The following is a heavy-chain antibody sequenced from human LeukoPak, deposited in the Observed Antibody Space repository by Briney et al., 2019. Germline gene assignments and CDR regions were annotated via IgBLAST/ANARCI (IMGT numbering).Heavy chain of an antibody. V-gene: IGHV1-69*13. J-gene: IGHJ3*02. D-gene: IGHD3-10*01. CDR3: ARAPRRFGELSITGNDAFDI. CDR2: IIPIFGTA. CDR1: GGTFSSYA. Sequence: SVKVSCKASGGTFSSYAISWVRQAPGQGLEWMGGIIPIFGTANYAQKSQGRVTITADESTSTAYMELSSLRSEDTAVYYCARAPRRFGELSITGNDAFDIWGQGTMVTVSS.